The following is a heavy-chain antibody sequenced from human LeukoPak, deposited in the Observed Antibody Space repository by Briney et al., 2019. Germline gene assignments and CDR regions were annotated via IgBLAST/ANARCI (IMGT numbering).Heavy chain of an antibody. V-gene: IGHV4-59*02. Sequence: GSLRLSCAASGFTVSYNYMSWIRQPPGKGLEWIGYMYHTGSANFNPSLQSRVTMSVDTSKNQFSLRLTSVTTADTAVYYCARDFQRLGCDAFDFWGQGTMVTVSS. CDR2: MYHTGSA. D-gene: IGHD6-25*01. CDR3: ARDFQRLGCDAFDF. J-gene: IGHJ3*01. CDR1: GFTVSYNY.